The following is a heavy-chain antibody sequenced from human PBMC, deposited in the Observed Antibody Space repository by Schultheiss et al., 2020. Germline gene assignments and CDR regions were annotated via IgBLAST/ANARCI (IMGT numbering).Heavy chain of an antibody. Sequence: SETLSLTCTVSGGSISSYYWSWIRQPPGKGLEWIGEINHSGSTNYNPSLKSRVTISVDKSKNQFSLKLSSVTAADTAVYYCSTVGAFGVVLNYFDSWGQGTLVTVSS. V-gene: IGHV4-34*01. CDR3: STVGAFGVVLNYFDS. D-gene: IGHD3-3*01. CDR1: GGSISSYY. CDR2: INHSGST. J-gene: IGHJ4*02.